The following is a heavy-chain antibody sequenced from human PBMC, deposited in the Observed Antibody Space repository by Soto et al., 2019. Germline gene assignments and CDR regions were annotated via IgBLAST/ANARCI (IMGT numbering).Heavy chain of an antibody. CDR3: ARAKELNYDSSGYHDAFDI. D-gene: IGHD3-22*01. J-gene: IGHJ3*02. Sequence: QVQLQESGPGLVKHSQTMSLTCTVSGGSISSGGYYCSWIRQHSGKGLEWIGYIYDSGSTYYNPSLKSRVTISADTSKNQLSLKLSSVTAADTAVYYCARAKELNYDSSGYHDAFDIWGQGTMVTVSS. V-gene: IGHV4-31*03. CDR2: IYDSGST. CDR1: GGSISSGGYY.